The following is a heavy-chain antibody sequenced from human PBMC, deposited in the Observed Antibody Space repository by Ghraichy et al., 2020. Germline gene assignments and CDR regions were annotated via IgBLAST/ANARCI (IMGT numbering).Heavy chain of an antibody. J-gene: IGHJ6*03. CDR3: ARDYYYYMDV. V-gene: IGHV3-21*01. CDR1: GFTISSYN. CDR2: ISTSTSYM. Sequence: GGSLRLSCAGSGFTISSYNMNWVRQAPGKGLEWVSSISTSTSYMSYADSVKGRFTISRDNAKNSLYLQMNSLRAEDTAVYYCARDYYYYMDVWGKGTTVTVSS.